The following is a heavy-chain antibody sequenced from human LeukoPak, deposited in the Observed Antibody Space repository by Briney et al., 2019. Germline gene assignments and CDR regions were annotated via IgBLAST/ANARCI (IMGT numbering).Heavy chain of an antibody. CDR1: GFTFSSYD. CDR2: IGTAGDT. D-gene: IGHD4-17*01. CDR3: ATDYGDSYFDY. Sequence: PGGSLRLSCAASGFTFSSYDMHWVRQATGKGLEWVSAIGTAGDTYYPGSVKGRFTISRENAKNSLYLQMNSLRAEDTAVYYCATDYGDSYFDYWGQGTLVTVSS. J-gene: IGHJ4*02. V-gene: IGHV3-13*01.